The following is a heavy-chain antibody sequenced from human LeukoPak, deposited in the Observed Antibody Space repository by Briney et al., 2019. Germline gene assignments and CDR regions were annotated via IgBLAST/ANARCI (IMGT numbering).Heavy chain of an antibody. V-gene: IGHV1-24*01. CDR2: YDPEDGET. CDR3: ATEPNWGSGTGA. J-gene: IGHJ4*02. Sequence: ASVKVSCKVSGYTLSDLNMHWVRQPPAKGLEWMGGYDPEDGETIFAQRFQGRVTMTEDTSADIAYMELSSLRSDDTAVFYCATEPNWGSGTGAWGQGTLVTVSS. D-gene: IGHD3-16*01. CDR1: GYTLSDLN.